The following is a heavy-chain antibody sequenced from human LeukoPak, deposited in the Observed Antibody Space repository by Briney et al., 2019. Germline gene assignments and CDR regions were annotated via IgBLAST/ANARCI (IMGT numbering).Heavy chain of an antibody. D-gene: IGHD2-21*01. CDR1: GGSISSNSNY. V-gene: IGHV4-39*01. J-gene: IGHJ4*02. CDR2: ISYGGST. CDR3: ARQALWFFDH. Sequence: SETLSLTCTVSGGSISSNSNYWPWIRQPPGRGLEWIGSISYGGSTYYSPSLESRVTISVDTSKNQFSLRLSSVTAADTAVYYCARQALWFFDHWGQGTLVTVSS.